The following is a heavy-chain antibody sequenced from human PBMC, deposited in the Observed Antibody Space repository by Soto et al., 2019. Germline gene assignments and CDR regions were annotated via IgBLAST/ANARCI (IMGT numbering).Heavy chain of an antibody. J-gene: IGHJ4*01. V-gene: IGHV1-24*01. CDR2: FEPEDGVT. Sequence: ASVKVSCKVSGYTLREFSIHLARQAPGKGLEWTGGFEPEDGVTIYAQKFRGRITMTQVTSTNTAFMELSSLSSEDTAVYYCAITYFYDSNIYVRHFDFWG. CDR1: GYTLREFS. CDR3: AITYFYDSNIYVRHFDF. D-gene: IGHD3-22*01.